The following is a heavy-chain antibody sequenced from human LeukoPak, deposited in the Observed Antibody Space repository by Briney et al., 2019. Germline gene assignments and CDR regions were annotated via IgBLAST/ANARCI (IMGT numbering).Heavy chain of an antibody. CDR2: INHSGST. V-gene: IGHV4-34*01. J-gene: IGHJ4*02. CDR1: GGSFSGYY. Sequence: SETLSLTCAVYGGSFSGYYWSWIRQPPGKGLEWIGEINHSGSTNYNPSLKSRVTISVDTSKNQFSLKLSSVTAADTAVYYCVRRGRGPIDYWGQGTLVTVSS. CDR3: VRRGRGPIDY. D-gene: IGHD3-10*01.